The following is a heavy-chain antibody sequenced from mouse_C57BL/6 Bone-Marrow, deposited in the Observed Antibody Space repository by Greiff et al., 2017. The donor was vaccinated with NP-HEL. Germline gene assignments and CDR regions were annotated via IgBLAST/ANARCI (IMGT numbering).Heavy chain of an antibody. Sequence: QVQLQQPGAELVKPGASVKLSCKASGYTFTSYWMHWVKQRPGRGLEWIGRIDPNSGGTKYNEKFKGKATLTVDKPSSPAYMQLSSLTSEDSAVYYCAITTTVVKYFDVWGTGTTVTVSS. D-gene: IGHD1-1*01. CDR2: IDPNSGGT. CDR3: AITTTVVKYFDV. J-gene: IGHJ1*03. V-gene: IGHV1-72*01. CDR1: GYTFTSYW.